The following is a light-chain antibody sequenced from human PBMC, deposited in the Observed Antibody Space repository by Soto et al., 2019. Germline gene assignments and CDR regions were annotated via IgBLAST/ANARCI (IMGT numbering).Light chain of an antibody. V-gene: IGLV2-14*01. CDR1: SSDVGGYNY. CDR3: SSYTSSSTRV. J-gene: IGLJ3*02. CDR2: EVS. Sequence: QSALTQPASVSGSPGQSITISCTGTSSDVGGYNYVSWYQHHPGKAPKLMIYEVSNRPSGVSNRFSGSKSGNTASLTISGLQAEDEADYYCSSYTSSSTRVFGGGTQLTVL.